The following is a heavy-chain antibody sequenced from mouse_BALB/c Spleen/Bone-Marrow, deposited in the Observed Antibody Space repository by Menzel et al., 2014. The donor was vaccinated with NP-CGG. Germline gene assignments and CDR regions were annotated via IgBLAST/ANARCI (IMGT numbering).Heavy chain of an antibody. CDR2: IRNKANGYTT. D-gene: IGHD2-2*01. Sequence: EVKLMESGGGLVQPGGSLRLSCATSGFTFTDYYMSWVRQPPGKALEWLGFIRNKANGYTTEYGASVKGRFTISRDNSQSILYLQMNTLRAEDSATYYCARDGYDDYWGQGTTLTVSS. J-gene: IGHJ2*01. CDR3: ARDGYDDY. V-gene: IGHV7-3*02. CDR1: GFTFTDYY.